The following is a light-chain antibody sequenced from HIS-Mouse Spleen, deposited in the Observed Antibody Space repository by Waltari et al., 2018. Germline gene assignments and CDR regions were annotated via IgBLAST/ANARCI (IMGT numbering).Light chain of an antibody. CDR3: QQYYSTPT. Sequence: DIVMTQSPDSLAVSLGERATINCKSSQSVLYSSNNKNYLAWYQQKPGQPPKLRIYWASTRESGVPDRFSGSGSGTEFTLTISSLQAEDVAVYYCQQYYSTPTFGGGTKVEIK. J-gene: IGKJ4*01. CDR1: QSVLYSSNNKNY. V-gene: IGKV4-1*01. CDR2: WAS.